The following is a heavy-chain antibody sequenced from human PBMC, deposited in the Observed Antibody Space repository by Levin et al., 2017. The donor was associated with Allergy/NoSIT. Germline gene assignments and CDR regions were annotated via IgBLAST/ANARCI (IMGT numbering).Heavy chain of an antibody. Sequence: GGSLRLSCAASGFTFSSYAMSWVRQAPGKGLEWVSAISGSGGSTYYADSVKGRFTISRDNSKNTLYLQMNSLRAEDTAVYYCAKETPHPTDLDPPPLWFGELLSSESWFDPWGQGTLVTVSS. J-gene: IGHJ5*02. CDR1: GFTFSSYA. V-gene: IGHV3-23*01. D-gene: IGHD3-10*01. CDR3: AKETPHPTDLDPPPLWFGELLSSESWFDP. CDR2: ISGSGGST.